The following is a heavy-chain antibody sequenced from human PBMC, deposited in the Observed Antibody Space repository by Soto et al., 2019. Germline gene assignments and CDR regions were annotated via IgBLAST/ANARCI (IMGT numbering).Heavy chain of an antibody. J-gene: IGHJ5*02. CDR2: IIPIFGTA. V-gene: IGHV1-69*01. Sequence: VQLVQSGAEVKKPGSSVKVSCKASGGTFSSSAISWVRQAPGQGLEWMGGIIPIFGTANYAQKFQGRVTITGDESTSTAYMELSSLRSEDTAVYYCAHTHVRGVIRGGNWFDPWGQGTLVTVSS. CDR1: GGTFSSSA. D-gene: IGHD3-10*01. CDR3: AHTHVRGVIRGGNWFDP.